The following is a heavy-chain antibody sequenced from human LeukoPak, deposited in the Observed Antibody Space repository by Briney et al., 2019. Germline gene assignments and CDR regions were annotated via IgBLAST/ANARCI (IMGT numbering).Heavy chain of an antibody. CDR1: GFTFSSYS. J-gene: IGHJ3*02. CDR2: ISSSSSYI. D-gene: IGHD2-15*01. V-gene: IGHV3-21*01. Sequence: GGSLRLSCAASGFTFSSYSMNWVRQAPGKGLEWVSSISSSSSYIYYADSVKGRFTISRDNAKNSLYLQMNSLRAEGTAVYYCASWPVVAATSKAFDIWGQGTMVTVSS. CDR3: ASWPVVAATSKAFDI.